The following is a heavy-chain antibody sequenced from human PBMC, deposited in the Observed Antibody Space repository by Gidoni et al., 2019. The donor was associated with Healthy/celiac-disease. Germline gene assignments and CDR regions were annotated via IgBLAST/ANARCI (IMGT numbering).Heavy chain of an antibody. J-gene: IGHJ6*02. Sequence: EVQLVESGGGLVQPGGSLNLACAASGFTFSGSALHWVRQASGKGRDWVGRNRSKANSYATAYAASVKGRFTISRDDSKNTAYLQMNSLKTEDTAVYYCSANIAARLHDYYYGMDVWGQGTTVTVSS. CDR2: NRSKANSYAT. CDR3: SANIAARLHDYYYGMDV. D-gene: IGHD6-6*01. CDR1: GFTFSGSA. V-gene: IGHV3-73*01.